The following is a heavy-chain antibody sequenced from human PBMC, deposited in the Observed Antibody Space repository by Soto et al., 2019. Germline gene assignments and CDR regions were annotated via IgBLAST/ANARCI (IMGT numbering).Heavy chain of an antibody. Sequence: SETLSLTCTVSGASVDSAGYFWTWIRQRPGKGLEWIGHINYSGSTDHTPSLRSRLMVSIDTSKNQFSLKLNSVTAADTAIYYCARGTGLSYTYGIDDWGQGTLVTVS. CDR2: INYSGST. V-gene: IGHV4-31*03. D-gene: IGHD5-18*01. CDR1: GASVDSAGYF. J-gene: IGHJ1*01. CDR3: ARGTGLSYTYGIDD.